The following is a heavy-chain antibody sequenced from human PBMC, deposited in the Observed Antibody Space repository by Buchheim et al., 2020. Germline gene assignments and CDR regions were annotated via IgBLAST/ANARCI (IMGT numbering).Heavy chain of an antibody. CDR3: ARAQDDYGSGSYDY. Sequence: QVQLVESGGGVVQPGRSLRLSCAASGFTFSSYGMHWVRQAPGKGLEWVAVIWYDGSNKYYADSVEGRFTILRDNSKNTLYLRMNGLRAGDSAVYYCARAQDDYGSGSYDYWGQGTL. J-gene: IGHJ4*02. D-gene: IGHD3-10*01. CDR2: IWYDGSNK. V-gene: IGHV3-33*01. CDR1: GFTFSSYG.